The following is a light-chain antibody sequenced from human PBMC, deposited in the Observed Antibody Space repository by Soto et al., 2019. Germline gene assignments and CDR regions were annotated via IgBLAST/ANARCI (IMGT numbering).Light chain of an antibody. V-gene: IGKV1-27*01. CDR2: GAS. J-gene: IGKJ1*01. CDR1: QDIRNY. Sequence: DIQMTQSPSSLPASEGDRVTITCRASQDIRNYLAWYQQKPGKVPRLLTYGASTLKSGVPSRFSGSRSGTDFTLTIISLQPQDFGTYDCQKYHSVPRTFGQGTKVDVK. CDR3: QKYHSVPRT.